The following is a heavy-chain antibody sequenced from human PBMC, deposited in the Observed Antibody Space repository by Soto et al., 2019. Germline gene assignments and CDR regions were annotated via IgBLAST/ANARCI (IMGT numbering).Heavy chain of an antibody. CDR3: EAEMTFGKLSVV. D-gene: IGHD3-16*02. J-gene: IGHJ6*02. CDR2: IFPKFGTT. V-gene: IGHV1-69*01. Sequence: GSCKASGDTDTNYVISWVRQAPGQGLEWMGGIFPKFGTTYSAQKLQDRLTITADESTSTVCMQLSSLRLDDTAVYYCEAEMTFGKLSVVWGQGTTVTVSS. CDR1: GDTDTNYV.